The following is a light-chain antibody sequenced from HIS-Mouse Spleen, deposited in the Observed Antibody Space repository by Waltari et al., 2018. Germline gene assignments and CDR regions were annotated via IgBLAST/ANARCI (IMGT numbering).Light chain of an antibody. J-gene: IGLJ3*02. CDR1: SGYSNHK. CDR3: GADHGSGSNFVWV. CDR2: VGTGGIVG. V-gene: IGLV9-49*01. Sequence: QPVLTQPPSASASLGASVTLTCTLSSGYSNHKVDSSQQRPGKGPRFVMRVGTGGIVGSKGDGIPDRFSVLGSGLNRYLTIKNIQEEDESDYHCGADHGSGSNFVWVFGGGTKLTVL.